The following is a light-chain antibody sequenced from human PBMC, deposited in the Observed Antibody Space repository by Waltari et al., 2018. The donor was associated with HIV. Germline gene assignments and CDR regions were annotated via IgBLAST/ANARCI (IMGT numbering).Light chain of an antibody. Sequence: QSVLTQPPSASGAPGQRVPISCTGSSSHIGAVYDVHWYQPLPGTAPKLLIYGNSNRPSGVPDRFSGSKSGTSASLAITGLQAEDEADYYCQSYDSSLSEVFGGGTKLTVL. CDR3: QSYDSSLSEV. J-gene: IGLJ3*02. CDR1: SSHIGAVYD. V-gene: IGLV1-40*01. CDR2: GNS.